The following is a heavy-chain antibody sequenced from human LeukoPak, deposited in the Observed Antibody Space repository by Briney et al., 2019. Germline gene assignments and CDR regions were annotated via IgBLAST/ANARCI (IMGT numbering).Heavy chain of an antibody. J-gene: IGHJ6*03. CDR1: GGSISSSSYY. Sequence: SETLSLTCTVSGGSISSSSYYWGWIRQPPGKGLEWIGSIYYSGSTNYNPSLKSRVTISVDTSKNQFSLKLSSVTAADTAVYYCARETSQKGAHYMDVWGKGATVTISS. CDR3: ARETSQKGAHYMDV. D-gene: IGHD3-16*01. V-gene: IGHV4-39*07. CDR2: IYYSGST.